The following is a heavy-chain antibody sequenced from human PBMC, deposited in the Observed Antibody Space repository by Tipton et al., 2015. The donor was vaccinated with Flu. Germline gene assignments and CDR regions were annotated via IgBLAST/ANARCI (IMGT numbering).Heavy chain of an antibody. J-gene: IGHJ5*02. Sequence: TLSLTCSVSGGSIKNYYLSWIRQPPGKGLEWIGSVYYSGDTYYNPSLKSRVAMSVDTSKNQLSLKLSSVTAADTATYYCARSTVTAPHFDTWGQGTLVTVSS. D-gene: IGHD4-17*01. CDR3: ARSTVTAPHFDT. CDR2: VYYSGDT. V-gene: IGHV4-59*04. CDR1: GGSIKNYY.